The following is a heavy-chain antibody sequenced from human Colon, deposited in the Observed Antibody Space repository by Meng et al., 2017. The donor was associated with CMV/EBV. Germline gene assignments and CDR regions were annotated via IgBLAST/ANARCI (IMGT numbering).Heavy chain of an antibody. CDR1: EFIFISFA. V-gene: IGHV3-23*01. J-gene: IGHJ4*02. CDR2: ISATGGTT. D-gene: IGHD3/OR15-3a*01. CDR3: ARLRQFLDTPY. Sequence: EVWCCGFGGGLVQPVGCLRLYCAGSEFIFISFAMSWVRQAPGKGLEWVSTISATGGTTYYADSVEGRFTISRDNSKNTLYLQMNSLRAEDTAVYYCARLRQFLDTPYWGQGTLVTVSS.